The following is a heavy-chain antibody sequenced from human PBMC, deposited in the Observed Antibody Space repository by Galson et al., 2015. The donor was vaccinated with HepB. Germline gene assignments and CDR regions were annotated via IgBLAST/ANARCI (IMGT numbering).Heavy chain of an antibody. V-gene: IGHV3-30*04. J-gene: IGHJ3*02. CDR1: GFSFRSYS. CDR2: ISYDGSNR. D-gene: IGHD3-22*01. CDR3: ARAHGLGMIVVGIRGDAFDI. Sequence: SLRLSCEASGFSFRSYSMHWVRQPPSKRLEWVAVISYDGSNRNYADSVKGRFTISRDNSMNTLYLQMNSLRVEVTAVYYCARAHGLGMIVVGIRGDAFDIWGQGTMVTVS.